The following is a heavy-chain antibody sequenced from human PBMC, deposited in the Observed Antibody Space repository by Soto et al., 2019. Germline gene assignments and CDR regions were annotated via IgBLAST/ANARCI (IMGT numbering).Heavy chain of an antibody. Sequence: QVQLVQSGAEVKKPGSSVKVSCKASGGTFSSYAISWVRQAPGQGLEWMGGIIPIFGTANYAQKFQGRVTITADKSTTTAYRGRSGLRSEDRAVYYWARCYYDSSVYSFDVFDMWGQGKWVTVSS. V-gene: IGHV1-69*06. J-gene: IGHJ3*02. CDR2: IIPIFGTA. CDR3: ARCYYDSSVYSFDVFDM. CDR1: GGTFSSYA. D-gene: IGHD3-22*01.